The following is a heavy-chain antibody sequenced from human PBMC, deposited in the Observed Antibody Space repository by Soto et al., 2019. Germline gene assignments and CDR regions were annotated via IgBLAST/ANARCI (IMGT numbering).Heavy chain of an antibody. CDR2: IIPIFGTA. D-gene: IGHD3-9*01. Sequence: ASVKVSCKASGGTFSSYAISWVRQAPGQGLEWMGGIIPIFGTANYAQKFQGRVTITADESTSTAYMELSSLRSEDTAVYYCARVGGHVLRYFDQPPGWFDPWGQGTLVTVSS. CDR3: ARVGGHVLRYFDQPPGWFDP. J-gene: IGHJ5*02. V-gene: IGHV1-69*13. CDR1: GGTFSSYA.